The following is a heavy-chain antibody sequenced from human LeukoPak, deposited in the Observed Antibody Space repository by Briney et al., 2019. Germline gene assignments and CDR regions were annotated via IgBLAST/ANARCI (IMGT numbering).Heavy chain of an antibody. J-gene: IGHJ4*02. CDR1: GGSISTYY. D-gene: IGHD3-22*01. CDR2: IYYSGGT. CDR3: ARGNWEVITPDY. V-gene: IGHV4-59*01. Sequence: PSETLSLTCTVSGGSISTYYWSWVRQPPGKGLEWVGYIYYSGGTKYNPSLKRRVTISIDTSKKKFSLKLSCVATADEAVYYYARGNWEVITPDYWGQATLVTVSS.